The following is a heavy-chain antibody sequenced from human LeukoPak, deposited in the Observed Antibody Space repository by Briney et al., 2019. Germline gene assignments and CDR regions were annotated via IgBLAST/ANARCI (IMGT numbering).Heavy chain of an antibody. D-gene: IGHD6-19*01. J-gene: IGHJ4*02. CDR2: IYNGGNI. Sequence: PSETLSLTCTASGASISSYYWNWIRQTPSNGLEWIASIYNGGNINYNPSLKSRVTISMDTSKSHFSLSLSSVTAADTAVYFCARASDIAVTGFDCWGQGLLVTVSA. CDR1: GASISSYY. CDR3: ARASDIAVTGFDC. V-gene: IGHV4-59*01.